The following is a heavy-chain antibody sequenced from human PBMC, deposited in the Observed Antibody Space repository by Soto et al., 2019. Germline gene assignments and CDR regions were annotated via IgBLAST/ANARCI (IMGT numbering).Heavy chain of an antibody. CDR3: EHRRPYSNSPDYFFDY. CDR2: IYWDDDK. CDR1: GFSLSTSGVD. J-gene: IGHJ4*02. V-gene: IGHV2-5*02. D-gene: IGHD6-13*01. Sequence: QITLKESGPTLVTPTQTLTLTCAFSGFSLSTSGVDVGWIHQPPGKALECLALIYWDDDKRYKPSLKSTLTITKGTSSIQGVLTLTNMDPLDKATYYCEHRRPYSNSPDYFFDYWGQGTLVTVSS.